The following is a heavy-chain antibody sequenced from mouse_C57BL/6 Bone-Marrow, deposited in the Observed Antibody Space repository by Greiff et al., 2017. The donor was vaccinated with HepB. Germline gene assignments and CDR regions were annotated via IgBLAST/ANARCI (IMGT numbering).Heavy chain of an antibody. CDR2: IDPETGCT. CDR1: GYTFTDYE. V-gene: IGHV1-15*01. CDR3: TRGDYYGSSYDY. Sequence: QVQLQQSGAELVRPGASVTLSCKASGYTFTDYEMHWVKQTPVHGLEWIGAIDPETGCTAYNQKFKGKAILTADKSSSTAYMELRSLTSEDSAVYYCTRGDYYGSSYDYWDQGTTLTVSS. D-gene: IGHD1-1*01. J-gene: IGHJ2*01.